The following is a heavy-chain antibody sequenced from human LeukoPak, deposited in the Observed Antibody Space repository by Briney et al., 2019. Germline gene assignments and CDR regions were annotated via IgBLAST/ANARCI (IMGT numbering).Heavy chain of an antibody. D-gene: IGHD1-1*01. CDR1: GYTFTGYY. Sequence: ASVEVSCKASGYTFTGYYMHWVRQAPGQGLEWMGWINPNSGGTSYAQKFQGWVTMTRDTSISTAYMELSRLRSDDTAVYYCARMNWNHAFDIWGQGTMVTVSS. CDR3: ARMNWNHAFDI. V-gene: IGHV1-2*04. J-gene: IGHJ3*02. CDR2: INPNSGGT.